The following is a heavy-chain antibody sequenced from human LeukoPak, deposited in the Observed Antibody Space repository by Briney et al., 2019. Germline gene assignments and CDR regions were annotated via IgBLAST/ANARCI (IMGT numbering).Heavy chain of an antibody. V-gene: IGHV4-38-2*02. Sequence: PSETLSLTCGVSGYSISSGYDWGWIRQTPGKGLDWIGSVYHSGSTSYNPALKSRVTMSVDTSKNQFSLKLSSVTAADTAVYYCARDWVTYFDYWGQGTLVTVSS. J-gene: IGHJ4*02. CDR3: ARDWVTYFDY. CDR1: GYSISSGYD. CDR2: VYHSGST. D-gene: IGHD2-21*02.